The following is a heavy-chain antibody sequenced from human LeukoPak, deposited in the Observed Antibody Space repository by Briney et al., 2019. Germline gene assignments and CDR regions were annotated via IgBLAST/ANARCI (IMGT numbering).Heavy chain of an antibody. Sequence: KSSETLSLTCTVSGGSVSSGSYYWSWIRQPPGKGLEWIGYIYYSGSTNYNPSLKSRVTISVDTSKNQFSLKLSSVTAADTAVYYCATLRFLEWPRAPYYYYGMDVWGQGTTVTVSS. CDR2: IYYSGST. CDR1: GGSVSSGSYY. J-gene: IGHJ6*02. V-gene: IGHV4-61*01. D-gene: IGHD3-3*01. CDR3: ATLRFLEWPRAPYYYYGMDV.